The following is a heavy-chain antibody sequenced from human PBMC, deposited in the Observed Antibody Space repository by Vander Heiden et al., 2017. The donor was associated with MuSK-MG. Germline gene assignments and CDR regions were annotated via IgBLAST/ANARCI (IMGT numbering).Heavy chain of an antibody. J-gene: IGHJ4*02. CDR3: ARHEGIVGYYDSSGYYYQSEYYYFDY. Sequence: QLQLQESGPGLVKPSETLSLTCTVSGGSISSSSYYWGWIRQPPGKGLEWIGSIYYSGSTYYNPSLKSRVTISVDTSKNQFSLKLSSVTAADTAVYYCARHEGIVGYYDSSGYYYQSEYYYFDYWGQGTLVTVSS. CDR2: IYYSGST. V-gene: IGHV4-39*01. D-gene: IGHD3-22*01. CDR1: GGSISSSSYY.